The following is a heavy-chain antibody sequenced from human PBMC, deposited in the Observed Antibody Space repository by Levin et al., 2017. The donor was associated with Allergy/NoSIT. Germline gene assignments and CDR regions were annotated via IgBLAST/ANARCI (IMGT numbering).Heavy chain of an antibody. CDR2: ISPYNGNT. Sequence: ASVKVSCKASGYTFRRYGISWVRQAPGQGLEWMGWISPYNGNTQDAQKVQGRITMTTDISTSTAYMELRSLRFDDTAFYYFSRDRYPLSPVVNPGDYWGQGTQVIVSS. CDR1: GYTFRRYG. CDR3: SRDRYPLSPVVNPGDY. V-gene: IGHV1-18*01. D-gene: IGHD2-21*01. J-gene: IGHJ4*02.